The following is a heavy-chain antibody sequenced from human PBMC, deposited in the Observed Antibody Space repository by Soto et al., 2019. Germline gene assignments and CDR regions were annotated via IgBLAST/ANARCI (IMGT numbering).Heavy chain of an antibody. CDR1: GFTFSSHG. Sequence: GGSLRLSCAASGFTFSSHGVLWVRQAPGKGLEWVALISYDGSNKYYADSVKGRFTISRDNSKNTLYLQMNSLRAEDTAVYYCAKDTYYHDSSGYYVFDYWGQGTLVTVSS. CDR2: ISYDGSNK. CDR3: AKDTYYHDSSGYYVFDY. J-gene: IGHJ4*02. D-gene: IGHD3-22*01. V-gene: IGHV3-30*18.